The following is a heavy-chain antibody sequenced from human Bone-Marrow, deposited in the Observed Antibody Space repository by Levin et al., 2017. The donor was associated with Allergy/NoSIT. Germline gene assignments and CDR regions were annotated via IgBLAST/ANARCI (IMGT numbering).Heavy chain of an antibody. J-gene: IGHJ1*01. CDR2: ISAYNGNT. CDR1: GYTFTSYG. D-gene: IGHD2-15*01. V-gene: IGHV1-18*01. Sequence: ASVKVSCKASGYTFTSYGISWVRQAPGQGLEWMGWISAYNGNTNYAQKLQGRVTMTTDTSTSTAYMELRSLRSDDTAVYYCARDIGYCSGGSCDEYFQHWGQGTLVTVSS. CDR3: ARDIGYCSGGSCDEYFQH.